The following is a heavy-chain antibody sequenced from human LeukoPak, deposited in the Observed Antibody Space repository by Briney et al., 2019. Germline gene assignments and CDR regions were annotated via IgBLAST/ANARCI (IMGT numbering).Heavy chain of an antibody. V-gene: IGHV1-18*01. CDR2: RNAYNDDT. J-gene: IGHJ4*02. Sequence: ASVKVSCKASGYPFIKYGITWVRQAPGQGLEWVGSRNAYNDDTKYAQNLQDRVTMTMDTSTSTTYMELRNLRSDDTAVYYCARDWAPYGSGPGSVDYWGQGTLVTVSS. CDR3: ARDWAPYGSGPGSVDY. CDR1: GYPFIKYG. D-gene: IGHD3-10*01.